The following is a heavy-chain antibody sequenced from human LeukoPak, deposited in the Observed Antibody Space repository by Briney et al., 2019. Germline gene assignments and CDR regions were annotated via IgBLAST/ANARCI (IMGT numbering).Heavy chain of an antibody. V-gene: IGHV1-18*01. CDR1: GGTFSSYA. CDR2: ISAYNGNT. J-gene: IGHJ4*02. Sequence: ASVKVSCKASGGTFSSYAISWVRQAPGQGLEWMGWISAYNGNTNYAQKLQGRVTMTTDTSTSTAYMELRSLRSDDTAVYYCARVKVDTAMVTAYYFDYWGQGTLVTVSS. CDR3: ARVKVDTAMVTAYYFDY. D-gene: IGHD5-18*01.